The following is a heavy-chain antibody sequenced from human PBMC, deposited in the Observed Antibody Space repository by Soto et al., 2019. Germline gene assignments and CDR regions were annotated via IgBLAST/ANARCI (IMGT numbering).Heavy chain of an antibody. CDR2: MFTDLSTT. D-gene: IGHD5-12*01. CDR3: VRGNTGYGNFDS. J-gene: IGHJ4*02. CDR1: GFSFSGFW. V-gene: IGHV3-74*01. Sequence: PGGSLRLSCAASGFSFSGFWMHCVSQAPGKGLVWVSRMFTDLSTTYYADSVKGRFTISRDNAKSTLYLQMNSLRDEDTAVYYCVRGNTGYGNFDSWGQGTLVTVSS.